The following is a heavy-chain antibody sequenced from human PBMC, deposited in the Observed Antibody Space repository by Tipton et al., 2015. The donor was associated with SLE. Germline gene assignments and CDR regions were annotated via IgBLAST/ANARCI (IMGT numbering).Heavy chain of an antibody. Sequence: GSLRLSCAASGFTFSSYSMNWVRQAPGKGLEWVSYISSSSSYIYYADSVKGRFTISRDNAKNSLYLQMNSLRAEDTAVYYCAREPVAGSFDYWGQGTLVTVSS. J-gene: IGHJ4*02. D-gene: IGHD6-19*01. CDR2: ISSSSSYI. V-gene: IGHV3-21*05. CDR3: AREPVAGSFDY. CDR1: GFTFSSYS.